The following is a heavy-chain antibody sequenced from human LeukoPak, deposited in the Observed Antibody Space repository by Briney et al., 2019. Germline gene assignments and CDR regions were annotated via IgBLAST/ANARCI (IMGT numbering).Heavy chain of an antibody. V-gene: IGHV3-30*18. Sequence: GGSLRLSCAASGFSFSSHGMHWVRQAPGKGLEWVAAISSDGNKKYYADAVKGRFTISRDNSMNTFYLQMDSLAPDDTAVYYCAKRLTSHITNHYFDCWGQGTLVTVSS. J-gene: IGHJ4*02. CDR1: GFSFSSHG. D-gene: IGHD3-10*01. CDR2: ISSDGNKK. CDR3: AKRLTSHITNHYFDC.